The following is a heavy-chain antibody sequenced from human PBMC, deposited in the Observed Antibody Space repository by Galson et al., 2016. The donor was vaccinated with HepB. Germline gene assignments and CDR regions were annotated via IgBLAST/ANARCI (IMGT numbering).Heavy chain of an antibody. CDR2: IKEDGSEK. Sequence: SLRLSCAVSGFILTNYWMPWVRQAPGKGLEWVAIIKEDGSEKYYVGSVEGRFTISRDNPKSSVYLQMTSLRAEDTALYYCARVFGADYGGIWYSDLWGRGTLVTVSS. D-gene: IGHD4-23*01. CDR3: ARVFGADYGGIWYSDL. CDR1: GFILTNYW. J-gene: IGHJ2*01. V-gene: IGHV3-7*01.